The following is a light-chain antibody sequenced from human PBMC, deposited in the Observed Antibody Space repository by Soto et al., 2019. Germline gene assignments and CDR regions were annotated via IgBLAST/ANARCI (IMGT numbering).Light chain of an antibody. V-gene: IGKV1-9*01. Sequence: IQLTQSPSSLSASVGDRVTITCRASQGISSYLAWYQQKPGKAPKLLIYAASTLQSGVPSRFSGSGSGTDFTLTISSLQPEDFATYYCRQLNSYPFTFGGGTKVDIK. J-gene: IGKJ4*01. CDR3: RQLNSYPFT. CDR2: AAS. CDR1: QGISSY.